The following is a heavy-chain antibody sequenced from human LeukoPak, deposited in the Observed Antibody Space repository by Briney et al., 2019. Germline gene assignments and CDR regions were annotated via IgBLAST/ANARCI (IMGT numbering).Heavy chain of an antibody. CDR1: GGSISSYY. CDR2: IYYSGST. J-gene: IGHJ4*02. D-gene: IGHD2-21*02. CDR3: ARTHCEGDCFSAIRY. Sequence: SETLSLTCTVSGGSISSYYWSWVRQPPGKGLEWIGYIYYSGSTNYNPSLKSRVTISVDTSKNQFSLKVRSVTAADTAVYFCARTHCEGDCFSAIRYWGQGTPVTVSS. V-gene: IGHV4-59*12.